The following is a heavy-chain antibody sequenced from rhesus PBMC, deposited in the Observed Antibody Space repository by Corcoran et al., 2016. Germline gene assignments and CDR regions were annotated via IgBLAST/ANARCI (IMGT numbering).Heavy chain of an antibody. Sequence: EVQLVQSGAEVKKPGASVKISCKASGYTLTDYYLHWVRQAPGKGLEWMGRVDPEDGAADYAQKFQDRVTITSDTSTDTAYMELSSLRSEDTAMYYCATGGRYNRFDVWGPGVLVTVSS. CDR1: GYTLTDYY. CDR3: ATGGRYNRFDV. J-gene: IGHJ5-1*01. V-gene: IGHV1-111*01. CDR2: VDPEDGAA. D-gene: IGHD1-1-1*01.